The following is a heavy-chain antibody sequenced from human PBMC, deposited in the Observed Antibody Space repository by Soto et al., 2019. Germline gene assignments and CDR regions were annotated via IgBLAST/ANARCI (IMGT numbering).Heavy chain of an antibody. CDR1: GYTFTNYA. D-gene: IGHD3-22*01. CDR2: INAGNGNT. Sequence: QVQLVQSGAEEKKPGASVKVSCKASGYTFTNYAMHWVRQAPGQRLEWMGWINAGNGNTKYSQKFQGRDTITRDTSASTAYMELRSLRSEDTDVYYCARVSGYYLPDYWGQETLVTVSS. CDR3: ARVSGYYLPDY. V-gene: IGHV1-3*05. J-gene: IGHJ4*02.